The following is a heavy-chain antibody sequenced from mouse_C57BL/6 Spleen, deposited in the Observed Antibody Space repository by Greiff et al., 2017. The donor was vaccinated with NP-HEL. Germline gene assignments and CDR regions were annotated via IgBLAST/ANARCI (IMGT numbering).Heavy chain of an antibody. CDR2: IRNKANGYTT. CDR3: ARSPYYYGSSYGWYFDV. J-gene: IGHJ1*03. V-gene: IGHV7-3*01. Sequence: EVQVEESGGGLVQPGGSLSLSCAASGFTFTDYYMSWVRQPPGKALEWLGFIRNKANGYTTEYSASVKGRFTISRDNSQSILYLQMNALRAEDSATYYCARSPYYYGSSYGWYFDVWGTGTTVTVSS. CDR1: GFTFTDYY. D-gene: IGHD1-1*01.